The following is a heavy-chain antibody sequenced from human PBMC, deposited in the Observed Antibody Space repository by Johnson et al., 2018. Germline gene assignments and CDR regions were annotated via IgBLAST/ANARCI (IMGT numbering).Heavy chain of an antibody. J-gene: IGHJ1*01. D-gene: IGHD3-10*01. CDR3: AKRSMVRGGIITWVEDFQH. V-gene: IGHV3-23*04. Sequence: VQLVQSGGGLVQPGGSLRLSCAASGFTFSSYAMSWVRQAPGKGLEWVSAISGSGGSTYYADSVKGRFTISRDNSKNTLYLQMNSLRAEDTAVYYCAKRSMVRGGIITWVEDFQHWGQGTLVTVSS. CDR1: GFTFSSYA. CDR2: ISGSGGST.